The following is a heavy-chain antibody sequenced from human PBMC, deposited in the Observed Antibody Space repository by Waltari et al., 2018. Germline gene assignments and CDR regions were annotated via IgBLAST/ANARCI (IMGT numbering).Heavy chain of an antibody. V-gene: IGHV4-34*01. CDR1: DGSLTGYY. CDR2: VHHSGSP. Sequence: HVQLQQWGIGLLNPSETLSLTCAVYDGSLTGYYWSWIRQSPGKGLEWIGEVHHSGSPNYTPLLESRVSISVDTANNQFSLRLSFVTAADTAMYYCAREGDDNSDYFRYYFDYWGQGTLVTVSS. D-gene: IGHD3-22*01. J-gene: IGHJ4*02. CDR3: AREGDDNSDYFRYYFDY.